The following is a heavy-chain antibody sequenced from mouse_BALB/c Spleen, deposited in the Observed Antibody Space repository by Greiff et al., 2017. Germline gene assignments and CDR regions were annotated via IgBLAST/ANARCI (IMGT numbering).Heavy chain of an antibody. CDR2: ISSGGGST. V-gene: IGHV5-12-1*01. J-gene: IGHJ3*01. CDR1: GFAFSSYD. Sequence: EVKLMESGGGLVKPGGSLKLSCAASGFAFSSYDMSWVRQTPEKRLEWVAYISSGGGSTYYPDTVKGRFTISRDNAKNTLYLQMSSLKSEDTAMYYCARHEEGIAYWGQGTLVTVSA. CDR3: ARHEEGIAY.